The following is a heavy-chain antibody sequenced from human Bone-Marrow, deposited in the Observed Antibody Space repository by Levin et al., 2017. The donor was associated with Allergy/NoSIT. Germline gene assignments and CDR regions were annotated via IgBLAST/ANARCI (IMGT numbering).Heavy chain of an antibody. CDR1: GGSIRNYY. J-gene: IGHJ6*02. V-gene: IGHV4-4*07. CDR2: IFTTGST. D-gene: IGHD6-19*01. CDR3: ARHFRTRAPRGGWYQGGGYHDDYGMDV. Sequence: SETLSLRCTISGGSIRNYYWSWIRQAAGKGLEWIGHIFTTGSTNYNPSLKSRVTMSVDTSKNQFSLNLSSVTAADTAVYYCARHFRTRAPRGGWYQGGGYHDDYGMDVWGQGTTVTVS.